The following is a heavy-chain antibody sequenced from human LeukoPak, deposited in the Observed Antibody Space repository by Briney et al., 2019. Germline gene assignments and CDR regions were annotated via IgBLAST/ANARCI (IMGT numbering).Heavy chain of an antibody. CDR2: VYYSGST. CDR1: GASVITNSPY. J-gene: IGHJ4*02. CDR3: ARHRGSGSTSIPFDS. V-gene: IGHV4-39*01. Sequence: PSETLSLTCAVSGASVITNSPYWAWIRQSPGRGPEWIGTVYYSGSTYYNPSLKSRVTLSIDTSNNQFSLRLSSVTAADTAVYYCARHRGSGSTSIPFDSWGQGTLVTVSS. D-gene: IGHD3-10*01.